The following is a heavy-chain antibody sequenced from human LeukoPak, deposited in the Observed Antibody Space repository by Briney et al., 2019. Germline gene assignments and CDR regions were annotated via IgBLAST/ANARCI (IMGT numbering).Heavy chain of an antibody. Sequence: PGGSLRLSCAASGFTFSSFETNWVRQAPGKGLEWVSYISSSGSTIYYADSVKGRFTISRDNAKNSLYLQMNSLRAEDTAVYYCAREGAGAYCGGDCYPLLTPYYYYGMDVWGQGTTVTVSS. CDR1: GFTFSSFE. D-gene: IGHD2-21*02. V-gene: IGHV3-48*03. CDR3: AREGAGAYCGGDCYPLLTPYYYYGMDV. CDR2: ISSSGSTI. J-gene: IGHJ6*02.